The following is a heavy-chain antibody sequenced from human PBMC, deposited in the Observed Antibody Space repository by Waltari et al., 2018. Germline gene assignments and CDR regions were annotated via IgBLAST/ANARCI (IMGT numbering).Heavy chain of an antibody. J-gene: IGHJ4*02. Sequence: EVQLVESGGGLVKPGGSLRLSCAASGFTFSSYSMNWVRQAPGKGLGWVSSISSSGSSRNYADSVEGRFTISRDNAKNSLYLQMNSLRAEDTAVYYCARDSDCSGGSCYSADYWGQGTLVTVSS. CDR2: ISSSGSSR. CDR3: ARDSDCSGGSCYSADY. V-gene: IGHV3-21*01. CDR1: GFTFSSYS. D-gene: IGHD2-15*01.